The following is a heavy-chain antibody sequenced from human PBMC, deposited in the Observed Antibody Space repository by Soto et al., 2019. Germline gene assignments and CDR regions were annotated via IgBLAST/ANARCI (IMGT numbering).Heavy chain of an antibody. CDR2: IRSKANSYAT. CDR1: GFTFSGSA. V-gene: IGHV3-73*01. Sequence: AGGSLRLPCAASGFTFSGSAMHWVRQASGKGLEWVGRIRSKANSYATAYAASVKGRFTISRDDSKNTAYLQMNSLKTEDTAVYYCTRSARDRGSSSGSYYYYYGMDVWGQGTTVTVSS. D-gene: IGHD6-6*01. J-gene: IGHJ6*02. CDR3: TRSARDRGSSSGSYYYYYGMDV.